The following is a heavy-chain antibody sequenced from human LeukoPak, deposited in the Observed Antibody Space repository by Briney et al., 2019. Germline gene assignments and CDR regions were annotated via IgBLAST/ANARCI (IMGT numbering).Heavy chain of an antibody. Sequence: GGSLRLSCAASGFTFSSYAMSWDRQALGKGLEWVSAISGSGGSTYYADSVKGRFTISRDNSKNTLYLQMNSLRAEDTAVYYCAKDLSGWGAFDIWGQGTMVTVSS. CDR1: GFTFSSYA. CDR3: AKDLSGWGAFDI. J-gene: IGHJ3*02. D-gene: IGHD6-19*01. CDR2: ISGSGGST. V-gene: IGHV3-23*01.